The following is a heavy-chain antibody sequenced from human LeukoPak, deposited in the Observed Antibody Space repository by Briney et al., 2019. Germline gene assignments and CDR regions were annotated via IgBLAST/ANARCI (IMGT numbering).Heavy chain of an antibody. CDR1: GYTISSGYY. CDR3: ARADLRGRHLDY. CDR2: IYHSGST. Sequence: SETLSLTCTVSGYTISSGYYWGWIRQPPGKGLEWIGSIYHSGSTYYNPSLKSRVTISVDTSKNQFSLKLSSVTAADTAVYYCARADLRGRHLDYWGQGTLVTVSS. J-gene: IGHJ4*02. D-gene: IGHD3-10*01. V-gene: IGHV4-38-2*02.